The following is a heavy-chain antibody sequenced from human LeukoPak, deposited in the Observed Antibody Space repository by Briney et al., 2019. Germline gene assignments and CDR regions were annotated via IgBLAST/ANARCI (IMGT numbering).Heavy chain of an antibody. D-gene: IGHD2-15*01. Sequence: GGSLRLSCAASGFTFSNYEMNWVRQAPGKGLEWISYISSSGSTIYYADSVKGRFTISRDNAKNSLYLQMNSLRVEDTAFYYCARGPRDPAEYCTGGRCSPTYEVWGQGTLVTVSS. CDR3: ARGPRDPAEYCTGGRCSPTYEV. CDR1: GFTFSNYE. CDR2: ISSSGSTI. V-gene: IGHV3-48*03. J-gene: IGHJ4*02.